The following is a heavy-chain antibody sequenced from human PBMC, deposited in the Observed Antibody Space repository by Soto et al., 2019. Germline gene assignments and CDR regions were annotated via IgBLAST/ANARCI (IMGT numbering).Heavy chain of an antibody. CDR1: GGSISSGGYY. D-gene: IGHD2-2*01. Sequence: SETLSLTCTVSGGSISSGGYYWSWIRQHPGQGLEWIGYIYYSGSTYYNPSLKSRVTISVDTSKNQFSLKLSSVTAADTAVYYCARYCSSTSCYTPNFDYWGQGTLVTVSS. J-gene: IGHJ4*02. CDR3: ARYCSSTSCYTPNFDY. V-gene: IGHV4-31*03. CDR2: IYYSGST.